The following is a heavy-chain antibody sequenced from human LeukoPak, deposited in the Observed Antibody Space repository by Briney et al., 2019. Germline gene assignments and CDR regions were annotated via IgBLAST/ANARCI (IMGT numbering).Heavy chain of an antibody. Sequence: GGSLRLSCAASGFTFSSYWMHWVRQAPGKGLVSVSRINSDGSSTSYADSAKGRFTISRDNAKNTLYLQMNSLRAEDTAVYYCARGYCSGGSCYSGSSYYMDVWGKGTTVTVSS. D-gene: IGHD2-15*01. CDR2: INSDGSST. J-gene: IGHJ6*03. CDR1: GFTFSSYW. CDR3: ARGYCSGGSCYSGSSYYMDV. V-gene: IGHV3-74*01.